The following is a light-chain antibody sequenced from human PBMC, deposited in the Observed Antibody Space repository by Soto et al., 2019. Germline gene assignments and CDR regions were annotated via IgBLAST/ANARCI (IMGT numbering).Light chain of an antibody. J-gene: IGKJ1*01. CDR2: GAS. Sequence: EIVMTQSPATLSVSPGERATLSCGASQSVRTYLAWYQQKPGQAPRLLIHGASTRAPGIPARFSGSGSGTDFTLTISSLQSEDFAVYYCQQYDDWPQTFVQGTKVDIK. CDR3: QQYDDWPQT. CDR1: QSVRTY. V-gene: IGKV3-15*01.